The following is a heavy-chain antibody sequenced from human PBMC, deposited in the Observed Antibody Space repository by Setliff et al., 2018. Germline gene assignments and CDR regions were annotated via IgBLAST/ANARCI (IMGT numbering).Heavy chain of an antibody. CDR3: ATEKFPGDWGDY. Sequence: ASVKVSCKTSGYPFTNYGLSWVRQAPGQGLEWMGWISGHNGDTKLAQKFQGRVTMTTDTSTRTDYMEMTSLRSDDTAVYYCATEKFPGDWGDYWGQGTLVTVSS. CDR1: GYPFTNYG. V-gene: IGHV1-18*01. D-gene: IGHD2-21*01. CDR2: ISGHNGDT. J-gene: IGHJ4*02.